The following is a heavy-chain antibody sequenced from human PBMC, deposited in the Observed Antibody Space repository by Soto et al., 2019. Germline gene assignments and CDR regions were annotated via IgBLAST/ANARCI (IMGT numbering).Heavy chain of an antibody. Sequence: ASVKVSCKASGYTFTSYAMHWVRQAPGQRLEWMGWINAGNGNTKYSQKFQGRVTITRDTSASTAYMELSSLRSEDTAVCYCASPSRYCSSTSCYLRRGADYYYYYGMDVWGQGTTVTVSS. J-gene: IGHJ6*02. CDR1: GYTFTSYA. CDR3: ASPSRYCSSTSCYLRRGADYYYYYGMDV. D-gene: IGHD2-2*01. V-gene: IGHV1-3*01. CDR2: INAGNGNT.